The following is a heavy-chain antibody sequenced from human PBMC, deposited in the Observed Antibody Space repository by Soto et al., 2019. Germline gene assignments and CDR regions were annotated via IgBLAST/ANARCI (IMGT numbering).Heavy chain of an antibody. CDR3: ATHADNGDLYTTDY. V-gene: IGHV4-59*01. J-gene: IGHJ4*02. CDR1: YGSIGGYY. Sequence: SVTLSLTSTVAYGSIGGYYWRWIRQPPGKGLEWIGYIYYSGSTNYNPSLKSRVTISVDTSKNQFSLKLSSVTAADTAVYYCATHADNGDLYTTDYWGQGTLVTVSS. D-gene: IGHD4-17*01. CDR2: IYYSGST.